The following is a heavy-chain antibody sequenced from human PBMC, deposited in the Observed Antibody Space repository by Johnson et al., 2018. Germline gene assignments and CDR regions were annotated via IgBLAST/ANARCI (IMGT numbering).Heavy chain of an antibody. J-gene: IGHJ6*02. CDR2: INPSGGST. Sequence: QVQLVESGAEVKKPGASVKVSCKASGYTFTSYYMHWVRQAPGQGLEWMGIINPSGGSTSYAQKFQGRVTMTRGTSTSTVYMELSSLRSEDTAVYYCARVRPVVYYYYGMDVWGQGTTVTVSS. D-gene: IGHD2-21*01. CDR1: GYTFTSYY. CDR3: ARVRPVVYYYYGMDV. V-gene: IGHV1-46*01.